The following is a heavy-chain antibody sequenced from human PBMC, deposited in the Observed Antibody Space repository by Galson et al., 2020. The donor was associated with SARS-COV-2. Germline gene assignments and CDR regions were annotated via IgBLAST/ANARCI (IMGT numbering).Heavy chain of an antibody. V-gene: IGHV4-31*03. D-gene: IGHD3-22*01. CDR2: IYYSGST. Sequence: ETSETLSLTCTVSGGSISSGGYYWSWIRQHPGKGLEWIGYIYYSGSTYYNPSLKSRVTISVDTSKNQFSLKLSSVTAADTAVYYCARDSLRTDDYESNRGCDPWGQGTLVTVSS. J-gene: IGHJ5*02. CDR1: GGSISSGGYY. CDR3: ARDSLRTDDYESNRGCDP.